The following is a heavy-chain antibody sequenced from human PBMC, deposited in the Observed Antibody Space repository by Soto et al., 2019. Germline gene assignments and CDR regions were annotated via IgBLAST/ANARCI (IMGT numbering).Heavy chain of an antibody. J-gene: IGHJ1*01. V-gene: IGHV1-18*01. CDR1: GYTFTSYG. CDR2: ISAYNGNT. Sequence: ASVKVSCKASGYTFTSYGISWVRQAPGQGLEWMGWISAYNGNTNYAQKLQGRVTMTTDTSTSTAYMELRSLRSDDTAVYYCARVDDYGGNSKYFQHWGQGTLVTVSS. D-gene: IGHD4-17*01. CDR3: ARVDDYGGNSKYFQH.